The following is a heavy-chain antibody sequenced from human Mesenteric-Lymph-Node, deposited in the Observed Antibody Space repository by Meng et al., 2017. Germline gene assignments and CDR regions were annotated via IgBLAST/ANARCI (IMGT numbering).Heavy chain of an antibody. D-gene: IGHD3-10*01. V-gene: IGHV4-4*02. CDR2: VFHSGTP. J-gene: IGHJ4*02. Sequence: VWVEAAGPWLVKTSGAWALTCVFSGGSSTSTKWWSWMRQTTGKGLEWIGEVFHSGTPYYNPSLKSRLTISVDKSKNQFSLNVTSVTAAYTAVYYCASRPVGLRTFYFDYWGPGTLVTVSS. CDR1: GGSSTSTKW. CDR3: ASRPVGLRTFYFDY.